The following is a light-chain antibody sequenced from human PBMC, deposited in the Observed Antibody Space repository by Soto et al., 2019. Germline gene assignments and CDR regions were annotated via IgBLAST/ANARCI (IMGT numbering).Light chain of an antibody. Sequence: ELVLTQYPATLSLSPGARATLSCRASQSVSSYLAWYQQNPGQAPRLLIYDASNRAAGIPARFSGSGSGTDFTLTISSLEPEDFAVYYGQQRSNWPLTFGPGTKVDI. V-gene: IGKV3-11*01. CDR1: QSVSSY. CDR3: QQRSNWPLT. J-gene: IGKJ3*01. CDR2: DAS.